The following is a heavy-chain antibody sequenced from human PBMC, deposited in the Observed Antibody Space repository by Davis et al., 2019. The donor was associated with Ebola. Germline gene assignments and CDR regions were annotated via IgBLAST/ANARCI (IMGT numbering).Heavy chain of an antibody. D-gene: IGHD6-13*01. CDR3: ARQGRAALGNFDF. V-gene: IGHV4-39*01. Sequence: SETLSLTCTVSGGSISSVSHYWGWIRQPPGKGLEWIGSIYYSGSAYYNPSLKSRVTISLDMSRNQFSLRLNSVTAADSAVYFCARQGRAALGNFDFWGQGTLVTISS. CDR2: IYYSGSA. J-gene: IGHJ4*02. CDR1: GGSISSVSHY.